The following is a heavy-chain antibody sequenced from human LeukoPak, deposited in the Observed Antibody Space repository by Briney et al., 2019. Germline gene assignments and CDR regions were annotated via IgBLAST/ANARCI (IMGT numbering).Heavy chain of an antibody. CDR2: IYSGGST. V-gene: IGHV3-53*01. J-gene: IGHJ4*02. Sequence: GGSLRLSCAASGFTVTSNYMSWVRQAPGRGLEWVSVIYSGGSTYYADSVKGRFTISRDNSKNTLYLQMNSLRAEDTAVYYCARGPSSSGYGNFDYWGQGTLVTVSS. CDR3: ARGPSSSGYGNFDY. CDR1: GFTVTSNY. D-gene: IGHD5-12*01.